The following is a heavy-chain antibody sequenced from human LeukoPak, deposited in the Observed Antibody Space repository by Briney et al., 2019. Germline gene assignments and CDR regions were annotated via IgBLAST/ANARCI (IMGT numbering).Heavy chain of an antibody. Sequence: PGGSLRLSCAASGFTFSDHYMDWVRQAPGKGLEWVGRSRNKANSYTTEYAASVKGRFTISRDDSKNSLYLQMNSLRTEDTAVYYCARSPRFGELLLDYWGQGTLVTVSS. CDR2: SRNKANSYTT. CDR1: GFTFSDHY. J-gene: IGHJ4*02. CDR3: ARSPRFGELLLDY. V-gene: IGHV3-72*01. D-gene: IGHD3-10*01.